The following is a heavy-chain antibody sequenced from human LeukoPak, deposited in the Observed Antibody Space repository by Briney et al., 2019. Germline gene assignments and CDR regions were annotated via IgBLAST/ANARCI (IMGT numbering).Heavy chain of an antibody. CDR3: ARAVALWFGDRPRS. CDR2: INSDGSST. Sequence: GGSLRLSCAASGFTFSSYWMHWVRQAPGKRLVWVSRINSDGSSTSYADSVKGRFTISRDNAKNTLYLQMNSLRAEDTAVYYCARAVALWFGDRPRSWGQGTLVTVSS. CDR1: GFTFSSYW. V-gene: IGHV3-74*01. D-gene: IGHD3-10*01. J-gene: IGHJ5*02.